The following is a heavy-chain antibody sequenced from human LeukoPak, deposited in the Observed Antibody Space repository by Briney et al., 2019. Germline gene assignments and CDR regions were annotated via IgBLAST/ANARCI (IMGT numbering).Heavy chain of an antibody. CDR1: GGSFSGYY. CDR2: INHSGST. J-gene: IGHJ4*02. V-gene: IGHV4-34*01. D-gene: IGHD3-22*01. Sequence: PSETLSLTCAVYGGSFSGYYWSWIRQPPGKGLEWIGEINHSGSTNYNPSLKSRVTISVDRSKNQFSLKLSSVTAADTAVYYCARVSGSGYYHVDYWGQGTLVTVSS. CDR3: ARVSGSGYYHVDY.